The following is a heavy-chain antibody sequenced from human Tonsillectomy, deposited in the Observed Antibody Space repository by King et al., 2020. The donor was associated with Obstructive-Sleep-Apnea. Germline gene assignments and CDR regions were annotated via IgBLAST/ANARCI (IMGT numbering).Heavy chain of an antibody. CDR1: GGSISSFY. Sequence: VQLQESGPGLVKPSETLSLPCTVSGGSISSFYWNWIRQPPGRGLAWMGYIYFSGSTNYNPSLKSRVTISVETPKNQFSLKLSSVTAADTAVYYCARGVVATIFDYWGQGTLVTVSS. J-gene: IGHJ4*02. CDR3: ARGVVATIFDY. V-gene: IGHV4-59*01. D-gene: IGHD5-12*01. CDR2: IYFSGST.